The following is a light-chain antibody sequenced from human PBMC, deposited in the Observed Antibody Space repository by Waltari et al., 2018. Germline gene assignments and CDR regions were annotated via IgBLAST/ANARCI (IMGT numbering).Light chain of an antibody. CDR2: RAS. V-gene: IGKV1-5*03. CDR3: QEYHSHSPWT. Sequence: DIQMTQSPATLAASVGDRVTIPCRASQSNSIWFALYQQKPGKAPKLLIYRASSLESEVPSRFSGSRSGTEFTLTISSLQPDDFATYYCQEYHSHSPWTFGQGTKVEVK. CDR1: QSNSIW. J-gene: IGKJ1*01.